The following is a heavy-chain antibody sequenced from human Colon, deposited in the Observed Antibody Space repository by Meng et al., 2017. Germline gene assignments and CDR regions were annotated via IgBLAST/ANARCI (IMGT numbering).Heavy chain of an antibody. D-gene: IGHD3-9*01. V-gene: IGHV1-3*05. CDR1: GYFFSFYA. CDR2: INVGNGNT. J-gene: IGHJ4*02. Sequence: HLVQSGAEEKRAGASVRVSSKASGYFFSFYAMDWVRLAPGQRLEWMGRINVGNGNTKYSQNFQGRVTITRDTSASTAYMELSSLTSEDTAVYYCTSPIYWGQGTLVTVSS. CDR3: TSPIY.